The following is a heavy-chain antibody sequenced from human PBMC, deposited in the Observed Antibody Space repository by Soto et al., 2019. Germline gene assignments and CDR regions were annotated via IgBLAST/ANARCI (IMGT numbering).Heavy chain of an antibody. D-gene: IGHD2-15*01. Sequence: SETLSLTCGVNGGSFRNYSYNWIRQAPGKGLEWIGEIKHRGTFNYNPSLKSRVTLSIDTSRNQFSLMLKSVTAADTAVYYCAIGGGFIIGRMAWFDPWGQGTLVTVSS. J-gene: IGHJ5*02. CDR3: AIGGGFIIGRMAWFDP. CDR1: GGSFRNYS. V-gene: IGHV4-34*01. CDR2: IKHRGTF.